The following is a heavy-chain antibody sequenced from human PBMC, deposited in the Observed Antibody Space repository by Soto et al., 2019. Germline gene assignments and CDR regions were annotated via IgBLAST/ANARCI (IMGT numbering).Heavy chain of an antibody. CDR3: VSQRTTVITQAYFDY. V-gene: IGHV3-74*01. Sequence: GSSLRLSCAASGFTFSSYWMHWVRQAPGKGLVWVSRINSDGRSYSKSSVKSRVTISVDTSKNQFSLNLNSVTASDTAVYFCVSQRTTVITQAYFDYWGPGALVTFSS. D-gene: IGHD4-4*01. CDR1: GFTFSSYW. CDR2: INSDGRS. J-gene: IGHJ4*02.